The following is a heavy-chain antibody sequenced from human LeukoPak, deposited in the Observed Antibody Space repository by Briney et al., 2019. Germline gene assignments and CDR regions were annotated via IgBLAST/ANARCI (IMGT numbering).Heavy chain of an antibody. CDR3: ARATPGWWELQR. CDR1: GFTFSSHW. J-gene: IGHJ4*02. Sequence: PGGSLRLSCAASGFTFSSHWMHWVRQAPGKGLVWVSRISVGGSSTSYADSVKGRFTISRDNDKNTLSLQMNSLRAEDTAVYYCARATPGWWELQRWGQGTLVTVSS. D-gene: IGHD1-26*01. V-gene: IGHV3-74*01. CDR2: ISVGGSST.